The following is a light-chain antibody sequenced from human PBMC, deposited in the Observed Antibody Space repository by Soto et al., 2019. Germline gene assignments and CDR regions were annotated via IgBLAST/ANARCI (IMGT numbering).Light chain of an antibody. J-gene: IGKJ1*01. Sequence: DIQMAQSPSSLSASVGDRVTITCRASQGISNYLAWYQQKPGKVPKLLIYAASTLQSGVPSRFSGSGSGTDFTLTISSLQPDDFATYYCQQYNSYSPATFGQGTKVEIK. CDR3: QQYNSYSPAT. CDR2: AAS. V-gene: IGKV1-27*01. CDR1: QGISNY.